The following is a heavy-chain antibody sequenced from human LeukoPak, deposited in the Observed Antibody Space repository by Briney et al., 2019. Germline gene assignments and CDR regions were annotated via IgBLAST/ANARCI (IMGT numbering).Heavy chain of an antibody. Sequence: GGSLRLSCAASGFTFSSYAMSWVRQAPGKGLEWVSAISGSGGSTYYADSVKGRFTISRDNSKNTLYLQMNSLRAEDTAVYYCAKVHIRKSHYYDSSGASGAFDIRGQGTMVTVSS. CDR1: GFTFSSYA. CDR3: AKVHIRKSHYYDSSGASGAFDI. J-gene: IGHJ3*02. D-gene: IGHD3-22*01. V-gene: IGHV3-23*01. CDR2: ISGSGGST.